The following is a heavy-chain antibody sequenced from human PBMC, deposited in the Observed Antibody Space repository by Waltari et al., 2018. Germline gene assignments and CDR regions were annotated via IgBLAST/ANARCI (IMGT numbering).Heavy chain of an antibody. CDR2: ISGAGMTT. D-gene: IGHD2-2*01. CDR1: GFTFTSYA. CDR3: AKDVALLVVPAAHDWFDP. Sequence: VQLVDSGGDMVQPGGSLRLSCAASGFTFTSYAMHWVRQAPGKGLEWVSGISGAGMTTYYADSVWGRFTISRDNAKNTVYLQMDSLRVEDTAVYYCAKDVALLVVPAAHDWFDPWGQGTLVTVSS. V-gene: IGHV3-23*04. J-gene: IGHJ5*02.